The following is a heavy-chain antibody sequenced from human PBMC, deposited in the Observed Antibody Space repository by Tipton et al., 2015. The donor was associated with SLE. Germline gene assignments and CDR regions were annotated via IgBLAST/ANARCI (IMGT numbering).Heavy chain of an antibody. CDR3: ARRAVALNPFDY. CDR1: GYSISSGYY. D-gene: IGHD6-19*01. CDR2: INHSGRT. J-gene: IGHJ4*02. V-gene: IGHV4-38-2*01. Sequence: GLVKPSETLSLTCAVSGYSISSGYYWGWIRQPPGKGLEWIGSINHSGRTNYNPSLKSRVTISVDTSKNQFSLKLSSVTAADTAVYYCARRAVALNPFDYWGQGTLVTVSS.